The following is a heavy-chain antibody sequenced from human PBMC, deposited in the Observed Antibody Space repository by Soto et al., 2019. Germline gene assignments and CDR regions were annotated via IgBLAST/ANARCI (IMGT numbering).Heavy chain of an antibody. J-gene: IGHJ4*02. CDR1: GGSISSYY. V-gene: IGHV4-59*01. CDR3: ARGRMEPRPPMFYFDY. D-gene: IGHD3-10*02. Sequence: SETLSLTCTVSGGSISSYYWSWIRQPPGKGLEWIGYIYYSGSTNYNPSLKSRVTISVDTSKNQFSLKLSSVTAADTAVYYCARGRMEPRPPMFYFDYWGQGTLVTVSS. CDR2: IYYSGST.